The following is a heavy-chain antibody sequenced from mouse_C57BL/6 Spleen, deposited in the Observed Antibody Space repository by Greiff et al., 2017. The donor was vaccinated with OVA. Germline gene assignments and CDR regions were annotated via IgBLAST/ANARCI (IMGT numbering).Heavy chain of an antibody. CDR3: ARDYYDYDGGYFDY. D-gene: IGHD2-4*01. V-gene: IGHV3-6*01. J-gene: IGHJ2*01. Sequence: EVQLQESGPGLVKPSQSLSLTCSVTGYSITSGYYWNWIRQFPGNKLEWMGYISYDGSNNYNPSLKNRISITRDTSKNQFFLKLNSVTTEDTATYYCARDYYDYDGGYFDYWGQGTTLTVSS. CDR1: GYSITSGYY. CDR2: ISYDGSN.